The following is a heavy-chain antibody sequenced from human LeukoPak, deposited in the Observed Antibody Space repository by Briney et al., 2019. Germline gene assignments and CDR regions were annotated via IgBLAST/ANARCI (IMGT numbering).Heavy chain of an antibody. D-gene: IGHD3-9*01. Sequence: GGSLRLSCAASGFTFSDYYMSWIRQAPGKGLEWVSYISSSGSTIYYADSVKGRFTISRDNAKNSLYLQMNSLRAEDTAVYYCAREIKTYYGILTGYHYYMDVWGKGATVTVSS. V-gene: IGHV3-11*04. J-gene: IGHJ6*03. CDR2: ISSSGSTI. CDR1: GFTFSDYY. CDR3: AREIKTYYGILTGYHYYMDV.